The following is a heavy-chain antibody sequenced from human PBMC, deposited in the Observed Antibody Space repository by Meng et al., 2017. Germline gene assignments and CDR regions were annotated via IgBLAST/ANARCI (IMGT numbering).Heavy chain of an antibody. CDR1: GYNCPDYY. CDR2: INPKSGDT. V-gene: IGHV1-2*06. J-gene: IGHJ4*02. CDR3: ARDEDISAAGKLFGDY. Sequence: QVRLVQSGAEVKKPGASVTVSCKPSGYNCPDYYIHWVRRAPGQGLEWMGRINPKSGDTHYAQKFQARVTMTGDTSISTAYMELSGLRSDDTAMYYCARDEDISAAGKLFGDYWGQGTLVTVSS. D-gene: IGHD6-25*01.